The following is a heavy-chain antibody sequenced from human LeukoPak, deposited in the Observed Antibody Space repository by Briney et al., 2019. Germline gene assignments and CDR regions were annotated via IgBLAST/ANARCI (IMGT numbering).Heavy chain of an antibody. CDR3: AKGFLEYYDILTGYYTSHLLDY. CDR2: ISGSGGST. J-gene: IGHJ4*02. CDR1: GFILSNYG. Sequence: GGSLRLSCAASGFILSNYGMSWVRQAPGKGLEWVSTISGSGGSTYYADSVKGQFTISRDNSKNTLYLQMNSLRAEDTAVYYCAKGFLEYYDILTGYYTSHLLDYWGLGTLVTVSS. D-gene: IGHD3-9*01. V-gene: IGHV3-23*01.